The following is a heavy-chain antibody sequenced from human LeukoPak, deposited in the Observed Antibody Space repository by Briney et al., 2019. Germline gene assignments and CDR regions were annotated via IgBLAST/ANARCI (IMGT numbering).Heavy chain of an antibody. CDR1: GYTFTSYA. V-gene: IGHV1-3*01. CDR3: AIIGYCSGGSCYNWFDP. D-gene: IGHD2-15*01. CDR2: INAGNGNT. Sequence: ASVKVSCKASGYTFTSYAMHRVRQAPGQRLEWMGWINAGNGNTKYSQKFQGRVTITRDTSASTAYMELSSLRSEDTAVYYCAIIGYCSGGSCYNWFDPWGQGTLVTVSS. J-gene: IGHJ5*02.